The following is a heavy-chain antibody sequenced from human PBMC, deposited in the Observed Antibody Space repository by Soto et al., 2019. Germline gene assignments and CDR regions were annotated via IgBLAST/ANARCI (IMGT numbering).Heavy chain of an antibody. CDR2: IDKSAESA. CDR1: EFTFSSYA. CDR3: AKAGGVIDDTTVYRQIDY. Sequence: HPGGSLRLSCAASEFTFSSYAMSWVRQAPGKGLEWVSGIDKSAESAFYADSVKGRFTISRDNSKNTLYLQMNSLRVEDTAVYYCAKAGGVIDDTTVYRQIDYWGQGTLVTVSS. D-gene: IGHD2-8*02. V-gene: IGHV3-23*01. J-gene: IGHJ4*02.